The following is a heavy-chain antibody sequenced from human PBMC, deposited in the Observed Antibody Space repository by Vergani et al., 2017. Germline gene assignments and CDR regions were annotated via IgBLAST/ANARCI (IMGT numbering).Heavy chain of an antibody. V-gene: IGHV2-26*02. J-gene: IGHJ5*01. Sequence: QVTLKESGPVLVKPAQTLTLTCTVSGFSLTKTNMGVGWIRQPPGKALEWLAHIFSDDEKSYATSLKTKLTISKDTSKSQVLLLMTNIDPADTATYYCARLREAAAGKDSMFLKARWFDSWGQGTPVTVSS. CDR2: IFSDDEK. CDR1: GFSLTKTNMG. CDR3: ARLREAAAGKDSMFLKARWFDS. D-gene: IGHD6-13*01.